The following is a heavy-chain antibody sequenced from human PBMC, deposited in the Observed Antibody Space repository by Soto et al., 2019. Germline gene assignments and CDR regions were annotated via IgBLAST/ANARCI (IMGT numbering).Heavy chain of an antibody. J-gene: IGHJ6*02. D-gene: IGHD3-22*01. CDR1: GFTFSSYG. CDR2: IWYDGSNK. CDR3: ARDPRYYYDSSGYYSPGYYYYGMDV. V-gene: IGHV3-33*01. Sequence: GGSLRLSCAASGFTFSSYGMHWVRQAPGKGLEWVAVIWYDGSNKYYADSVKGRFTISRDNSKNTLYLQMNSLRAEDTAVYYCARDPRYYYDSSGYYSPGYYYYGMDVWGQGTTVTVSS.